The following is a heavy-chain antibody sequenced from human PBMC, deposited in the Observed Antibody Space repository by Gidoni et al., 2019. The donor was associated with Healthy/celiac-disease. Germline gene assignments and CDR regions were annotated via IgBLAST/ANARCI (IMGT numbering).Heavy chain of an antibody. CDR2: IYWDDDK. J-gene: IGHJ5*02. CDR1: GFSPSTSGVG. V-gene: IGHV2-5*02. Sequence: QITLKESGPTLVKPTQTLTLTCTFSGFSPSTSGVGVGWIRQPPGKALEWLALIYWDDDKRYSPSLKSRLTITKDTSKNQVVLTMTNMDPVDTATYYCAHRRGATTGIWFDPWGQGTLVTVSS. D-gene: IGHD1-26*01. CDR3: AHRRGATTGIWFDP.